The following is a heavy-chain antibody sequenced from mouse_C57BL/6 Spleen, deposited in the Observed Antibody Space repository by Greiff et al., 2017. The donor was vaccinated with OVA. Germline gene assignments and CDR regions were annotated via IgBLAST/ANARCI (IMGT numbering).Heavy chain of an antibody. D-gene: IGHD1-1*02. V-gene: IGHV1-82*01. CDR3: ARWWYPYYAMDY. J-gene: IGHJ4*01. CDR2: IYPGDGDT. CDR1: GYAFSSSW. Sequence: VQLQESGPELVKPGASVKISCKASGYAFSSSWMNWVKQRPGKGLEWIGRIYPGDGDTNYNGKFKGKATLTADKSSSTAYMQLSSLTSEDSAVYFCARWWYPYYAMDYWGQGTSVTVSS.